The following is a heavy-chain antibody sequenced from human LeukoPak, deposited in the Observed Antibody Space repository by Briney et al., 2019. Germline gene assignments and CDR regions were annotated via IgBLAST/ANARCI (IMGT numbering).Heavy chain of an antibody. Sequence: GGSLRLSCAASGFTFDDYAMHWVRQAPGKGLEWVSGISWNSGSIGYADSVKGRFTISRDNAKNSLYLQMNSLRAEDRALYYCAKDASSGWYYYYYYYGMDVWGQGTTVTVSS. CDR2: ISWNSGSI. V-gene: IGHV3-9*01. CDR1: GFTFDDYA. D-gene: IGHD6-19*01. J-gene: IGHJ6*02. CDR3: AKDASSGWYYYYYYYGMDV.